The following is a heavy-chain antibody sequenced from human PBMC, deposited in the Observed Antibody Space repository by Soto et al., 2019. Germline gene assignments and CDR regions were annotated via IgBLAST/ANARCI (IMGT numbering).Heavy chain of an antibody. J-gene: IGHJ4*02. CDR3: AREGSGYNF. V-gene: IGHV1-69*13. CDR1: GYTFTSYG. Sequence: ASVKVSCKASGYTFTSYGISWVRQAPGQGLEWMGGIVPVFGRPNYAQRFRGRLTITADESTSTGYMELISLRSDDTAVYYCAREGSGYNFWGQGTQVTVS. D-gene: IGHD5-12*01. CDR2: IVPVFGRP.